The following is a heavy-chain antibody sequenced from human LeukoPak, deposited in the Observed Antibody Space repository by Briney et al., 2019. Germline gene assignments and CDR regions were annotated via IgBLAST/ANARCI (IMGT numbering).Heavy chain of an antibody. V-gene: IGHV4-38-2*02. CDR3: ARGDFDWLLPHN. J-gene: IGHJ4*02. CDR1: GYSISSGYY. D-gene: IGHD3-9*01. Sequence: SETLSLTCTVSGYSISSGYYWGWIRQPPGKGLEWIGSIYHSGSTYYNPSLKSRVTISVDTSKNQFSLKLSSVTAADTAVYYCARGDFDWLLPHNWGQGTLVTVSS. CDR2: IYHSGST.